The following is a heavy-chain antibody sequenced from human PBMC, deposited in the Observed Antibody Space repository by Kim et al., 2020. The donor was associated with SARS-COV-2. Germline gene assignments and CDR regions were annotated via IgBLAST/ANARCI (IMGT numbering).Heavy chain of an antibody. J-gene: IGHJ4*02. Sequence: GESLKISCKGSGYSFTSYWIGWVRQMPGKGLELMGIIYPGDSDTRYSPSFQGQVTISADKSISTAYLQWSSLKASDTAMYYCARHDRTGYSSSWYPDYWGQGTLVTVSS. CDR1: GYSFTSYW. CDR2: IYPGDSDT. CDR3: ARHDRTGYSSSWYPDY. V-gene: IGHV5-51*01. D-gene: IGHD6-13*01.